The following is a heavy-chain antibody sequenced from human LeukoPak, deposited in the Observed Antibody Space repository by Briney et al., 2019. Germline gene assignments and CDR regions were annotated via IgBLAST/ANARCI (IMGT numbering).Heavy chain of an antibody. CDR2: LSTDNGDT. J-gene: IGHJ4*02. CDR3: ARHGGVGPKRDYFDY. V-gene: IGHV1-18*01. D-gene: IGHD3-16*01. CDR1: AYTFTSYG. Sequence: ASVKVSCKASAYTFTSYGISWVRQAPGQGLEWMGWLSTDNGDTNYAQKLQGRGTMTTDTYTTTAHMELRSLTSDDTAVYYCARHGGVGPKRDYFDYWGPGTLVTVSS.